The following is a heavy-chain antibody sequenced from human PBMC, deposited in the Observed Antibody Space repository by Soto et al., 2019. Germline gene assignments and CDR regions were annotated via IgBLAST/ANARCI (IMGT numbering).Heavy chain of an antibody. CDR3: ARQDYYDSSGYSYGMDV. CDR2: IYPGDSDT. CDR1: GYSFTSYW. Sequence: GESLKISCKGSGYSFTSYWIGWVRQMPGKGLEWMGIIYPGDSDTRYSPSFQGQVTISADKSISTAYLQWSSLKASDTAMYYCARQDYYDSSGYSYGMDVWAQRTTVTVSS. J-gene: IGHJ6*02. D-gene: IGHD3-22*01. V-gene: IGHV5-51*01.